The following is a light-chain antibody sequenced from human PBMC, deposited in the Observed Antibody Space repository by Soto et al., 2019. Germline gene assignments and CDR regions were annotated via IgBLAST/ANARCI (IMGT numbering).Light chain of an antibody. V-gene: IGKV1-39*01. Sequence: DIQMTQSPSSLSASVGDRVTITCRASQSVSNYLHWYQQKPGRAPNLLIYDASSLQSGVPSRFSGSGSGTDFTLTISSLQHEDFATHYCQQSYYNPTFGQGTKVDIK. CDR2: DAS. CDR1: QSVSNY. J-gene: IGKJ1*01. CDR3: QQSYYNPT.